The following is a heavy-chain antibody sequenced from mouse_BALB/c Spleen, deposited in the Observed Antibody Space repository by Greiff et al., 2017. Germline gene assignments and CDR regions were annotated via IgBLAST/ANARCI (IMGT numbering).Heavy chain of an antibody. CDR3: VREEYGNYESYFDY. D-gene: IGHD2-10*02. CDR1: GFSLTSYD. J-gene: IGHJ2*01. V-gene: IGHV2-9-2*01. Sequence: QVQLQQSGPGLVAPSQSLSITCTVSGFSLTSYDISWIRQPPGKGLEWLGVIWTGGGTNYNSAFMSRLSISKDNSKSQVFLKMNSLQTDDTAIYYCVREEYGNYESYFDYWGQGTTLTVSS. CDR2: IWTGGGT.